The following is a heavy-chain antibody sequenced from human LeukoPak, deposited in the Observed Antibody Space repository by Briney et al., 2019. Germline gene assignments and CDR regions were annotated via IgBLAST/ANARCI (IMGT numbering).Heavy chain of an antibody. J-gene: IGHJ6*02. Sequence: GASVKVSCKASRYTFTSYGISWVRQAPGQGLEWMGWISAYNGNTNYAQKLQGRVTMTTDTSTSTAYMELRSLRSDDTAVYYCAKEKRIAAEMGYYYYGMDVWAKGPRSPSP. CDR1: RYTFTSYG. D-gene: IGHD6-13*01. CDR3: AKEKRIAAEMGYYYYGMDV. V-gene: IGHV1-18*01. CDR2: ISAYNGNT.